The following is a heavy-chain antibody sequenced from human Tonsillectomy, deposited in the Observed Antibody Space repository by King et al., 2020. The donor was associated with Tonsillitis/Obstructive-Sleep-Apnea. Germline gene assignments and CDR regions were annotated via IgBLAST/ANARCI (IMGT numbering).Heavy chain of an antibody. CDR2: ISYDGSNK. V-gene: IGHV3-30*18. CDR3: AKDGYGGNSDYYYYYMDV. Sequence: VQLVESGGGVVQPGRSLRLSCAASGFTFSSYGMHWVRQAPGKGLEWVAVISYDGSNKYYADSVKGRATISRDNSKNTLYLQMNSLRAEDTAVYYCAKDGYGGNSDYYYYYMDVWGKGTTVTVSS. D-gene: IGHD4-23*01. CDR1: GFTFSSYG. J-gene: IGHJ6*03.